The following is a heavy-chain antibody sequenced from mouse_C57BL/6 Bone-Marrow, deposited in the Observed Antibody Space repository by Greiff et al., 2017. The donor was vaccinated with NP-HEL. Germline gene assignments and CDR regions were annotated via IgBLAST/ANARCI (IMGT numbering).Heavy chain of an antibody. D-gene: IGHD4-1*01. CDR2: IDPETGGT. J-gene: IGHJ3*01. CDR3: TPNWDEFAY. Sequence: VKVVESGAELVRPGASVTLSCKASGYTFTDYEMHWVKQTPVHGLEWIGAIDPETGGTAYNQKFKGKAILTADKSSSTAYMELRSLTSEDSAVYYCTPNWDEFAYWGQGTLVTVSA. V-gene: IGHV1-15*01. CDR1: GYTFTDYE.